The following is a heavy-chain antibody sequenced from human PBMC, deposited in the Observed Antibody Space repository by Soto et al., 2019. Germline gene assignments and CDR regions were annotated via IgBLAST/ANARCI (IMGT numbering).Heavy chain of an antibody. D-gene: IGHD6-6*01. Sequence: QVQLVESGGGVDQPGRSLRLSCAASGFTFSSYAMHWVRQAPGKGLEWVAVISYDGSNKYYADSVKGRFTISRDNSKNTLYLQMNSLRAEDTAVYYCARGIGSSSGGGDYWGQGTLVTVSS. CDR1: GFTFSSYA. CDR2: ISYDGSNK. CDR3: ARGIGSSSGGGDY. J-gene: IGHJ4*02. V-gene: IGHV3-30-3*01.